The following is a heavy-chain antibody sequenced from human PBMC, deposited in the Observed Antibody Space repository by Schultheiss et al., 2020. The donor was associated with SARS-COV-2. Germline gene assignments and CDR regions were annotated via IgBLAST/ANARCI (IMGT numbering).Heavy chain of an antibody. V-gene: IGHV4-30-4*01. CDR3: ARWNDFVYFFDS. Sequence: SETLSLTCTVSGGSIRSGESYWSWIRQSPGKGLEWIGYIDYSGRIFYNPSLKSRLTISVDTSKNQFSLKLTSLTAADTAIYYCARWNDFVYFFDSWGQGTLVTVSS. J-gene: IGHJ4*02. CDR1: GGSIRSGESY. CDR2: IDYSGRI. D-gene: IGHD1-1*01.